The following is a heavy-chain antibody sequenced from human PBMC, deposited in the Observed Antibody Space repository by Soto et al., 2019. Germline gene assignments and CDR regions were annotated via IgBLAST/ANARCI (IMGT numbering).Heavy chain of an antibody. V-gene: IGHV2-5*01. CDR1: GFSLSTSGVG. CDR3: AQLLKWKRDFGY. D-gene: IGHD1-20*01. CDR2: IYWNDDK. Sequence: SGPTLVNPTQTLTLTCTFSGFSLSTSGVGVGWIRQPPGKALEWLALIYWNDDKRYSPSLKSRLTITKDTSKNQVVLTMTNMDPVDTATSYCAQLLKWKRDFGYWGQGTLVTVSS. J-gene: IGHJ4*02.